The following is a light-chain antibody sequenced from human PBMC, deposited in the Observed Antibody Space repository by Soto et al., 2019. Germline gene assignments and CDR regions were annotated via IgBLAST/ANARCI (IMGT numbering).Light chain of an antibody. V-gene: IGKV1-27*01. CDR1: QGITTC. J-gene: IGKJ1*01. Sequence: DIQMTQSPASLSASVGDRATLTCRASQGITTCLAWYQQKPGKVPKLLIYAASTMPSGVPARFSGSGSGTEFTLTISRLQPEDVATYYCQKYNGAPWTFGQGTKVEIK. CDR2: AAS. CDR3: QKYNGAPWT.